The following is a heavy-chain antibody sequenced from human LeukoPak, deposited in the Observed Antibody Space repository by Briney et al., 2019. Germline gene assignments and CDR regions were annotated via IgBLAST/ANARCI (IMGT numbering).Heavy chain of an antibody. Sequence: GGSLRLSCAASGFTFDDYAMHWVRQAPGKGLEWVSGISWNSGSIGYADSVKGRFTISRDNAKNSLYLQMNSLRAEDTAVYYCAKDRSGIAAAGESFDYWGQGTLVTVSS. J-gene: IGHJ4*02. CDR1: GFTFDDYA. D-gene: IGHD6-13*01. CDR2: ISWNSGSI. CDR3: AKDRSGIAAAGESFDY. V-gene: IGHV3-9*01.